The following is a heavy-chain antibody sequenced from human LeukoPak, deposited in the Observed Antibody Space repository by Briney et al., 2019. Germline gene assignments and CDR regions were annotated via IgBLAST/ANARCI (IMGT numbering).Heavy chain of an antibody. J-gene: IGHJ6*02. CDR3: ARGVYGLGSYYLDGMDV. CDR1: GGSFSGYY. Sequence: SETLSLTCAVYGGSFSGYYWSWIRQPPGKGLEWIGEINHSGSTNYNPSLKSRVTISVDTSKNQFSLKLSSVTAADTAVYYCARGVYGLGSYYLDGMDVWGQGTTVTVSS. V-gene: IGHV4-34*01. CDR2: INHSGST. D-gene: IGHD3-10*01.